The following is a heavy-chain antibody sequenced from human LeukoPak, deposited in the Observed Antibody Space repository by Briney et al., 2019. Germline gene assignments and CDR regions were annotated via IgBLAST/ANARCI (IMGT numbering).Heavy chain of an antibody. CDR3: ARDLYCSGGSCYASICY. V-gene: IGHV1-18*01. CDR2: ISAYNGNT. D-gene: IGHD2-15*01. CDR1: GYTFASYG. J-gene: IGHJ4*02. Sequence: ASVKVSCKASGYTFASYGISWVRQAPGQGLEWMGWISAYNGNTNYAQKLQGRVTMTTDTSTSTAYMELRSLRSDDTVVYYCARDLYCSGGSCYASICYWGQGTLATVSS.